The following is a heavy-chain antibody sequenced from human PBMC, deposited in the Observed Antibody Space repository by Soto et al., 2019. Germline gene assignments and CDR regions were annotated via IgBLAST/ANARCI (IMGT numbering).Heavy chain of an antibody. V-gene: IGHV3-21*01. CDR1: GFTFRSYS. J-gene: IGHJ4*02. D-gene: IGHD3-9*01. CDR2: ISSSSSYI. CDR3: ARAYAILTGTFDY. Sequence: LRLSCAASGFTFRSYSMNWVRQAPGKGLEWVSSISSSSSYIYYADSVKGRFTISRDNAKNSLYLQMNSLRAEDTAVYYCARAYAILTGTFDYWGQGTLVTVS.